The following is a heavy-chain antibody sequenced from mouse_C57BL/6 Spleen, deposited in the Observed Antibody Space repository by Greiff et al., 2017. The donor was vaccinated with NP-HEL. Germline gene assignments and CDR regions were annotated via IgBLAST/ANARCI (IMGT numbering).Heavy chain of an antibody. V-gene: IGHV1-15*01. CDR3: TRGVLYYYGSSYWYAMDY. D-gene: IGHD1-1*01. CDR1: GYTFTDYE. CDR2: IDPETGGT. Sequence: QVQLQQSGAELVRPGASVTLSCKASGYTFTDYEMHWVKQTPVHGLEWIGAIDPETGGTAYNQKFKGKAILTADKSSSTAYMELRSLTSEDSAVYYCTRGVLYYYGSSYWYAMDYWGQGTSVTVSS. J-gene: IGHJ4*01.